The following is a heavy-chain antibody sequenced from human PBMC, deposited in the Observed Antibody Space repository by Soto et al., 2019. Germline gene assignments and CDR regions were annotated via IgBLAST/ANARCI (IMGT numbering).Heavy chain of an antibody. Sequence: ASVKVSCKASGYTFTGYYMHWVRQAPGQGLEWMGWINPNSGGTNYAQKVQGRVTMTRDTSISTAYMELSRLRSDDTAVYSWASGAAAGSRFFSDVWGQGTTVTVSS. CDR2: INPNSGGT. J-gene: IGHJ6*02. CDR1: GYTFTGYY. D-gene: IGHD6-13*01. V-gene: IGHV1-2*02. CDR3: ASGAAAGSRFFSDV.